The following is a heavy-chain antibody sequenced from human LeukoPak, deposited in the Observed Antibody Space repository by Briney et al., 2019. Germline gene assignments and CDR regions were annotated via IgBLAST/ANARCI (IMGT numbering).Heavy chain of an antibody. D-gene: IGHD3-22*01. V-gene: IGHV3-30*03. CDR1: GFTFSSYG. J-gene: IGHJ4*02. CDR3: AREIYDSSGYFSGVDY. Sequence: PGGSLRLSCAASGFTFSSYGMHWLRQAPGKGLEGVAVISYDGSNRYYADSVKGRFTISRDNAKNTLYLQMNRLRAEDTAVYYCAREIYDSSGYFSGVDYWGQGTLVTVSS. CDR2: ISYDGSNR.